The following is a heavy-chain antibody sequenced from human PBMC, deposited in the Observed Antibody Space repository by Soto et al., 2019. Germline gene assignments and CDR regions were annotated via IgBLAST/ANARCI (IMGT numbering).Heavy chain of an antibody. CDR1: GCSISSYY. D-gene: IGHD3-22*01. CDR2: IYYSGST. V-gene: IGHV4-59*01. J-gene: IGHJ3*02. CDR3: ATGASSGYFSTFDDFDI. Sequence: SETLSLTCPVAGCSISSYYWSWIRQPPGKGLEWIGYIYYSGSTNYNPSLKSRVTISVDTSKNQFSLKLSSVTAADTAVYYCATGASSGYFSTFDDFDIWGQATMVTVSS.